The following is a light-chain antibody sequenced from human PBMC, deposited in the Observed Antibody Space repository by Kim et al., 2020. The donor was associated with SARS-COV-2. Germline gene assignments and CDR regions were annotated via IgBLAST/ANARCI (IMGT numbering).Light chain of an antibody. Sequence: SYELTQPPSVSVAPGKTARITCGGNNIGSKSVHWYQQKPGQAPVLVIYYDSDRPSGIPERFSGSNSGNTATLTISRVEAGDEADYYCQVWDSSSDHPVVFGGRTQLTVL. J-gene: IGLJ2*01. CDR3: QVWDSSSDHPVV. V-gene: IGLV3-21*04. CDR1: NIGSKS. CDR2: YDS.